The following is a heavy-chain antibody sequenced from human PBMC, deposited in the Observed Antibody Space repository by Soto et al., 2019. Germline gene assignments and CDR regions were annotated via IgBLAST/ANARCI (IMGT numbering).Heavy chain of an antibody. J-gene: IGHJ4*02. Sequence: GGSPRLSCAASGFTFSSYWMHWVRQAPGKGLVWVSRINSDGSSTSYADSVKGRFTISRDNAKNTLYLQMNSLRAEDTAVYYCARATVTTVTTERLWGQGTLVTVSS. V-gene: IGHV3-74*01. CDR1: GFTFSSYW. D-gene: IGHD4-17*01. CDR2: INSDGSST. CDR3: ARATVTTVTTERL.